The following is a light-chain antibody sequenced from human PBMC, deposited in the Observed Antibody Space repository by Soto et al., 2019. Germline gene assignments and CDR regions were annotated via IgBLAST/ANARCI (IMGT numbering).Light chain of an antibody. Sequence: DIQMTQSPSTLSASVGDRVTITCRASQSISSWLAWYQQKPGKAPKVLIYDASSLESGVPSRFSGSGSGTEFTLTISSLHPDDFATYFCQQYSSYSRTFGQGTKV. CDR2: DAS. CDR3: QQYSSYSRT. J-gene: IGKJ1*01. V-gene: IGKV1-5*01. CDR1: QSISSW.